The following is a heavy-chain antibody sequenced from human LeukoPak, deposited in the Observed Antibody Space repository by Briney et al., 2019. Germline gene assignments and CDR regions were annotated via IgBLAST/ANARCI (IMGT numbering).Heavy chain of an antibody. D-gene: IGHD5-12*01. CDR2: MNPNSGNT. J-gene: IGHJ4*02. V-gene: IGHV1-8*01. Sequence: ASVKVSCKASGYTFTSYDINWVRQATGQGLEWMGWMNPNSGNTGYAPRFQGRVTMTRDTSISTAYMELSSLTSDDTAVHYCARGTRGYRGYDAYYWGQGTLVTVSS. CDR1: GYTFTSYD. CDR3: ARGTRGYRGYDAYY.